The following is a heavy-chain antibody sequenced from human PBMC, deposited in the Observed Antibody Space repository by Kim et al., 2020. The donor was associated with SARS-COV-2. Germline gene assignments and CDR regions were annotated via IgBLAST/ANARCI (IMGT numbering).Heavy chain of an antibody. J-gene: IGHJ4*02. CDR3: ARAYDSSGYYADY. D-gene: IGHD3-22*01. V-gene: IGHV4-34*01. Sequence: PSLESRVTISVDTSKNQFSLKVSSVTAADTAVYYCARAYDSSGYYADYWGQGTLVTVSS.